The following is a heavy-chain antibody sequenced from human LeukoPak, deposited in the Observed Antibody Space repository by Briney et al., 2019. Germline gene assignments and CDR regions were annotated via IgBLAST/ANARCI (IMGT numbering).Heavy chain of an antibody. CDR1: GYTFTSYG. D-gene: IGHD3-22*01. CDR2: ISAYNGST. Sequence: ASVKVSCKASGYTFTSYGISWVRQAPGQGLEWMGWISAYNGSTNYAQKLQGRVTMTTDTSTSTAYMELRSLRSDDTAVYYCARDHREAYYYDSSGYSPSDYWGQGTLVTVSS. J-gene: IGHJ4*02. CDR3: ARDHREAYYYDSSGYSPSDY. V-gene: IGHV1-18*01.